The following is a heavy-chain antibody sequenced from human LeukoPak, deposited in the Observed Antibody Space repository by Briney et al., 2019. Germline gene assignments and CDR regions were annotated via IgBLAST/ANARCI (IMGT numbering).Heavy chain of an antibody. V-gene: IGHV3-21*01. Sequence: GGSLRLSCAASGFTFSSYSMNWVRQAPGKGLEWVSSISSSSSYIYYADSVKGRFAISRDNAKNSLYLQMNSLRAEDTAVYYCAREFIEAAEPFDYWGQGTLVTVSS. D-gene: IGHD6-13*01. CDR2: ISSSSSYI. J-gene: IGHJ4*02. CDR3: AREFIEAAEPFDY. CDR1: GFTFSSYS.